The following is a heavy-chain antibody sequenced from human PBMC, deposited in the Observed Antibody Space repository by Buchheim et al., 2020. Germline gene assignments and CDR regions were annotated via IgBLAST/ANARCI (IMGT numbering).Heavy chain of an antibody. Sequence: QLQLQESGPGLVKPSETLSLTCTVSGGSIGSTTYYWDWIRQPPGKGLEWIGTIYYSGSPNYNPSLKSRVTISVDTSKNQFSLKLSSVTAADTAVYYCARRGGSGTYYSYFDYWGQGTL. CDR3: ARRGGSGTYYSYFDY. D-gene: IGHD3-10*01. CDR2: IYYSGSP. V-gene: IGHV4-39*01. J-gene: IGHJ4*02. CDR1: GGSIGSTTYY.